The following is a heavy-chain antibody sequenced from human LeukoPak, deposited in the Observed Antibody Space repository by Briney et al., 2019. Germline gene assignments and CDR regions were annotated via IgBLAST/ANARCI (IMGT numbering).Heavy chain of an antibody. CDR3: ARVLNTGYHIVWYLDL. V-gene: IGHV3-30-3*01. CDR1: GFTFSTYA. D-gene: IGHD5-12*01. CDR2: ISSDGTKK. J-gene: IGHJ2*01. Sequence: PGGSLRLSCAASGFTFSTYAMHWVGQAPGKGLEWVAVISSDGTKKYYADSVKGRFTISRDNSKDMLYLQMNRLRVDDMAVYYCARVLNTGYHIVWYLDLWGRGTRVTVSS.